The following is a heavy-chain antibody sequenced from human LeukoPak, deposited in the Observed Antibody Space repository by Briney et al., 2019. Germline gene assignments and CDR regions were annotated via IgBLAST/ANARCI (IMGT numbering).Heavy chain of an antibody. D-gene: IGHD5-18*01. J-gene: IGHJ4*02. V-gene: IGHV4-59*01. Sequence: SETLSLTCTVSGGSIGTYYWSWIRQPPGKGLEWIGYIYYSGSTNYNPSLKSRVTISVDTSKNQFSLKLSSVTAADTAVYYCARGAAMVYYPFDYWGQGTLVTVSS. CDR3: ARGAAMVYYPFDY. CDR1: GGSIGTYY. CDR2: IYYSGST.